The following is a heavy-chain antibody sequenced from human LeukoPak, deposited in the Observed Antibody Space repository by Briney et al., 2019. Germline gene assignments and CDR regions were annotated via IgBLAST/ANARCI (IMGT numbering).Heavy chain of an antibody. V-gene: IGHV3-66*01. Sequence: GGSLRLSCVASGFTVSSTYMNWVRQAPGKGLEWVSHIYSGGNTYYADPARDRFTTPINNSKSTLNLQRNRLRAEDTAVYYWARPYSRGYCSAGRCQCGMDVWGQGTTVTVSS. J-gene: IGHJ6*02. D-gene: IGHD2-15*01. CDR2: IYSGGNT. CDR1: GFTVSSTY. CDR3: ARPYSRGYCSAGRCQCGMDV.